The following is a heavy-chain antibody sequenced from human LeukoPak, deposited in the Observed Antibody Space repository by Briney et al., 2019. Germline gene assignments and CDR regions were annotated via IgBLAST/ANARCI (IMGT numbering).Heavy chain of an antibody. Sequence: GSLRLSCAASGFTFSSYSMNWVRQPPGKGLEWIGEINHSGSTNYNPSLKSRVTISVDTSKNQFSLKLSSVTAADTAVYYCARVSYGVRVYWGQGTLVTVSS. J-gene: IGHJ4*02. CDR3: ARVSYGVRVY. CDR1: GFTFSSYS. D-gene: IGHD4-17*01. CDR2: INHSGST. V-gene: IGHV4-34*01.